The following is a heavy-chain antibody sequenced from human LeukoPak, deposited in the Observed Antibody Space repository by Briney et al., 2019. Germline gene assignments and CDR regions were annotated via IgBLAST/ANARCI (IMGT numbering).Heavy chain of an antibody. J-gene: IGHJ6*03. D-gene: IGHD3-16*01. CDR3: AREGGKYYYYYMDV. CDR1: GGSISSYY. V-gene: IGHV4-39*02. Sequence: SETLSLTCTVSGGSISSYYWSWIRQPPGKGLEWIGSIYYSGSTYYNPSLKSRVTISVDTSKNQFSLKLSSVTAADTAVYYCAREGGKYYYYYMDVWGKGTTVTVSS. CDR2: IYYSGST.